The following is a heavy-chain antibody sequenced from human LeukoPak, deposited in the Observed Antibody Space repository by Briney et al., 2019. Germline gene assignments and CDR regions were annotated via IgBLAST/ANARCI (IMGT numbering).Heavy chain of an antibody. Sequence: GRSLRLSCAASGFTFDDYAMHWVRQAPGKGLEWVAGITWDGNNICYADSVKGRFTISRDNSKNTLYLQMNSLRPEDTAVYYCAKGVVAATNAASYGMDVWGQGTTVTVSS. J-gene: IGHJ6*02. D-gene: IGHD2-15*01. CDR1: GFTFDDYA. V-gene: IGHV3-9*01. CDR2: ITWDGNNI. CDR3: AKGVVAATNAASYGMDV.